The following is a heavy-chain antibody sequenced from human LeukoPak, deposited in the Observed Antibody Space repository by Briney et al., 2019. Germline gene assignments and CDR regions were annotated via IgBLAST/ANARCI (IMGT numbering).Heavy chain of an antibody. Sequence: GGSLRLSCAASGFTFSSYAMSWVRQAPGKGLEWVSSISVSGASTYYADSVKGRFTISRDNSKITLSLQKDRPRAEATAVYYCAKGLPGSSGWYYFDYWAQGTLVTVSS. V-gene: IGHV3-23*01. CDR1: GFTFSSYA. CDR3: AKGLPGSSGWYYFDY. J-gene: IGHJ4*02. D-gene: IGHD6-19*01. CDR2: ISVSGAST.